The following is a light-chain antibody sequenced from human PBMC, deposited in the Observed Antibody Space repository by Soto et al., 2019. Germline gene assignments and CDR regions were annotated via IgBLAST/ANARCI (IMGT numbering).Light chain of an antibody. CDR1: QGLSTY. J-gene: IGKJ2*01. CDR3: QQFSRYPYT. Sequence: IQLTQSPSSLSASVGDRVTITCRASQGLSTYLAWYQQKPGKAPKLLISGVSTLANGVPSRFSGSGSGTYFALTISSLQHEDVATYYCQQFSRYPYTFGQGTVLGIK. V-gene: IGKV1-9*01. CDR2: GVS.